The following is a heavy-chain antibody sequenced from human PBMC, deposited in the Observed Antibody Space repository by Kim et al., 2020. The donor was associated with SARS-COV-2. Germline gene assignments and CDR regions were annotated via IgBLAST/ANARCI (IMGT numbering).Heavy chain of an antibody. J-gene: IGHJ5*02. D-gene: IGHD6-19*01. V-gene: IGHV4-59*08. CDR3: ARLHSSGWMYNWFDP. CDR2: IYYSGST. Sequence: SETLSLTCTVSGGSITSYYWSWIRQPPGKGLEWIGYIYYSGSTNYNPSLKSRVTISVDTSKNQFSLKLSSVTAADTAVYYCARLHSSGWMYNWFDPWGQGTLVTVSS. CDR1: GGSITSYY.